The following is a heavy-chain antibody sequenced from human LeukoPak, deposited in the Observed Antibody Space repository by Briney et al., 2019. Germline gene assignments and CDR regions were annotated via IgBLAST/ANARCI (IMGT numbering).Heavy chain of an antibody. CDR3: AKGSVVLPGTSFDY. D-gene: IGHD2-15*01. CDR1: GYTFDDYA. CDR2: ISWNSGTI. Sequence: AGGSLRLSCAASGYTFDDYAMHWVRQAPGKGLEWVSGISWNSGTIGYADSVKGRFTISRDNAKNSLYLQMNSLRAEDTALYYCAKGSVVLPGTSFDYWGQGTLVTVYS. J-gene: IGHJ4*02. V-gene: IGHV3-9*01.